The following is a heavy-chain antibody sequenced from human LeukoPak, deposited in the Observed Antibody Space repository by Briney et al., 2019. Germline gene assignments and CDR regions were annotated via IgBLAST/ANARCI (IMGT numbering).Heavy chain of an antibody. J-gene: IGHJ4*02. D-gene: IGHD6-19*01. V-gene: IGHV1-46*01. CDR3: AKWLVPGYYFDY. CDR2: INPSGGST. CDR1: GYTFTSYY. Sequence: GASVKVSCKASGYTFTSYYMHWVRQAPGQGLEWMGIINPSGGSTSYAQKFQGRVTMTRDTSTSTVYMELSSLRSEDTAVYYCAKWLVPGYYFDYWGQGTLVTVSS.